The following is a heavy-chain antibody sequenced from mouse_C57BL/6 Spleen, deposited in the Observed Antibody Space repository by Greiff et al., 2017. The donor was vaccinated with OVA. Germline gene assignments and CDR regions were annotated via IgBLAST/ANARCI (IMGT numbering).Heavy chain of an antibody. D-gene: IGHD1-1*01. CDR3: ANHYYGSGYAMDY. CDR2: IYPGDGDT. CDR1: GYAFSSSW. J-gene: IGHJ4*01. V-gene: IGHV1-82*01. Sequence: VQRVESGPELVKPGASVKISCKASGYAFSSSWMNWVKQRPGKGLEWIGRIYPGDGDTNYNGKFKGKATLTADKSSSTAYMQLSSLTSEDSAVYFCANHYYGSGYAMDYWGQGTSVTVSS.